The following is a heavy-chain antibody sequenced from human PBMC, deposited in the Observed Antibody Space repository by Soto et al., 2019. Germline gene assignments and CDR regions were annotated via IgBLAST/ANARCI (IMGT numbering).Heavy chain of an antibody. CDR2: IYYSGST. V-gene: IGHV4-59*01. CDR3: ARDSSGLTAFDD. J-gene: IGHJ4*02. D-gene: IGHD6-19*01. Sequence: SETLSLTCTVSGGSISSYYWSWIRQPPGKGLEWIGYIYYSGSTNYNPSLKSRVTISVDTSKNQFSLKLSSVTAADTAVYYCARDSSGLTAFDDWGQGTLVTVSS. CDR1: GGSISSYY.